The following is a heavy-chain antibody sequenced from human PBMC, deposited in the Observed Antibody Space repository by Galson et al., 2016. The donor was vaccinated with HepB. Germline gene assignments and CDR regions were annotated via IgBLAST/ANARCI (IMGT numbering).Heavy chain of an antibody. Sequence: SVKVSCKASGYTFTSSGITWVRQAPGQGLEWMGWISGYNGYTNYPQKLQGRVTMTTDTSTTTAYMELRSLRPDDTAVYYCARSVPIAVAGNRWFDPWGQGTLVTVSS. V-gene: IGHV1-18*04. CDR1: GYTFTSSG. D-gene: IGHD6-19*01. CDR2: ISGYNGYT. J-gene: IGHJ5*02. CDR3: ARSVPIAVAGNRWFDP.